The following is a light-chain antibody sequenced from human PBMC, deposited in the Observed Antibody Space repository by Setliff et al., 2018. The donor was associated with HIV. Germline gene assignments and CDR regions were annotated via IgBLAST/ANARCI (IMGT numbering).Light chain of an antibody. CDR1: SSDVGGYKY. CDR2: DVD. J-gene: IGLJ1*01. Sequence: QSALTQPRSVSGSPGQSVTISCTGSSSDVGGYKYVSWYQQRPGKAPKLLIYDVDRRPSGVPDRLSGSKSGNTASLTISGLQAEDEADYYCSSFSTINTQIFGTGTKVTVL. CDR3: SSFSTINTQI. V-gene: IGLV2-11*01.